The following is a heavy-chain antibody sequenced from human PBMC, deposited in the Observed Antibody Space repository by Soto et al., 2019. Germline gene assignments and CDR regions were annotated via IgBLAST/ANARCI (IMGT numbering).Heavy chain of an antibody. V-gene: IGHV1-69*06. D-gene: IGHD3-10*02. CDR3: ARALAGTKFGWFDP. J-gene: IGHJ5*02. Sequence: GASVKVSCKASGGTFSSYAISWVRQAPGQGLEWMGGIIPIFGTANYAQKFQGRVTITADKSTSTAYMELSSLRSEDTAVYYCARALAGTKFGWFDPWGQGTLVTVSS. CDR2: IIPIFGTA. CDR1: GGTFSSYA.